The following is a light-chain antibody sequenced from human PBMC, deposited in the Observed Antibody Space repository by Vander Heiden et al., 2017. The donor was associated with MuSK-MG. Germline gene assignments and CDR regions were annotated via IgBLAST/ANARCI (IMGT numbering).Light chain of an antibody. CDR2: DVS. V-gene: IGLV2-14*03. CDR3: SSYSMRSSLV. CDR1: ISDVGAYKY. J-gene: IGLJ3*02. Sequence: QSALTQPASVSGSPGQSITISCTGPISDVGAYKYVSWYQQHPGKAPKLMIFDVSSRPSGVSNRFSGSKSANTASLTISGLQAEDEANYYCSSYSMRSSLVFGGGTKLTV.